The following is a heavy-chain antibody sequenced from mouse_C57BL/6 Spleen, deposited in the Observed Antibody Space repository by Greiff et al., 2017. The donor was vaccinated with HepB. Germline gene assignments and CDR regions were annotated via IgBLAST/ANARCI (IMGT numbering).Heavy chain of an antibody. Sequence: DVKLQESGPGLVKPSQSLSLTCSVTGYSITSGYYWNWIRQFPGNKLEWMGYISYDGSNNYNPSLKNRISITRDTSKNQFFLKLNSVTTEDTATYYCARDHYGYDVTGYYAMDYWGQGTSVTVSS. J-gene: IGHJ4*01. CDR3: ARDHYGYDVTGYYAMDY. CDR1: GYSITSGYY. D-gene: IGHD2-2*01. CDR2: ISYDGSN. V-gene: IGHV3-6*01.